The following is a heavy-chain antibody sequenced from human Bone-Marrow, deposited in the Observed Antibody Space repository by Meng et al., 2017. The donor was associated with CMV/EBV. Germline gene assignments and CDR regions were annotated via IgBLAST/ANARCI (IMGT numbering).Heavy chain of an antibody. CDR1: GFSLSTSGVG. CDR2: IYWNDDK. J-gene: IGHJ4*02. CDR3: AHRRQSIAALRWAFDY. D-gene: IGHD6-6*01. V-gene: IGHV2-5*01. Sequence: SGPTLVKPTQTLTLTCTFSGFSLSTSGVGVSWIRQPPGKALEWLALIYWNDDKRYSPSLKSRLTITKDTSKNQVVLTMTNMDPVDTATNYCAHRRQSIAALRWAFDYWGQGTLVTGSS.